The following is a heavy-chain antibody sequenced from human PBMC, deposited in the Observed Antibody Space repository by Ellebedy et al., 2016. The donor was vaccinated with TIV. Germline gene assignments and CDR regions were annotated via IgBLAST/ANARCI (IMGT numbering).Heavy chain of an antibody. D-gene: IGHD2-15*01. V-gene: IGHV4-39*01. CDR1: GDSVSSYNHY. CDR3: ARQRAIGVVVGATFWFDP. CDR2: VYYTGRT. J-gene: IGHJ5*02. Sequence: MPSETLSLTCIVSGDSVSSYNHYRGWIRQPPGKGLEWIGSVYYTGRTNYNPSLKSRVIISVDTSKNQFSLKLSSVTVADTARYYCARQRAIGVVVGATFWFDPWGQGTLVTVSS.